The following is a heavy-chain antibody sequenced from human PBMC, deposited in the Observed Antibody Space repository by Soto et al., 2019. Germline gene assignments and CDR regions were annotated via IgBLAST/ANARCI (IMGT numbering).Heavy chain of an antibody. CDR3: ARGIGGWFGVAYYYGMDV. Sequence: ASVKVSCKASGYTFTGYYMHWVRQAPGQGLEWMGWINPNSGDTNYAQKLQGRVTMTTDTSTSTAYMDLRSLRSDDTAVYYCARGIGGWFGVAYYYGMDVWGQGTKVTVSS. V-gene: IGHV1-2*02. J-gene: IGHJ6*02. D-gene: IGHD3-10*01. CDR1: GYTFTGYY. CDR2: INPNSGDT.